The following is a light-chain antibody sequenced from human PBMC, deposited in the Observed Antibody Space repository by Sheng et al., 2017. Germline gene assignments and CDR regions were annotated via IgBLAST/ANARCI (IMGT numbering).Light chain of an antibody. CDR3: AAWDNSLNEV. V-gene: IGLV1-44*01. CDR1: SSNIGRNS. Sequence: QLVLTQPPSASGTPGQRVTMSCYGSSSNIGRNSVNWYQQLPGTAPKLLIYNNNQRPSGVPDRFSGSKSGTSASLAISVLQSEDEAYYYCAAWDNSLNEVFGGGTKLTVL. CDR2: NNN. J-gene: IGLJ3*02.